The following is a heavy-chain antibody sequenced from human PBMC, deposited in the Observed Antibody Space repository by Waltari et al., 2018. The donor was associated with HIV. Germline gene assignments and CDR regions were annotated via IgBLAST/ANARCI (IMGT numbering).Heavy chain of an antibody. Sequence: EVQLVESGGGLVKPGGSLRLSCAASGFTFSSYSMNWVRQAPGKGLDWVSSISSSSSYIYYADSVKGRFTISRDNAKNSLYLQMNSLRAEDTAVYYCARDFWGGYYYGMDVWGQGTTVTVSS. D-gene: IGHD3-16*01. CDR3: ARDFWGGYYYGMDV. CDR1: GFTFSSYS. CDR2: ISSSSSYI. J-gene: IGHJ6*02. V-gene: IGHV3-21*01.